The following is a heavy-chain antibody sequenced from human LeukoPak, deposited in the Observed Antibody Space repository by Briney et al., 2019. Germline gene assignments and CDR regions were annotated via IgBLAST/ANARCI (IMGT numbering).Heavy chain of an antibody. CDR1: GFTFSDYY. Sequence: PGGSLRLSCAASGFTFSDYYMSWIRQAPGKGLEWVSYISSSGSTIYYADSVKGRFTISRDNAKNSLYLQMNSLRAEDTAVYYCAREYSSSWYVEPIDYWGQGTLVTVSS. V-gene: IGHV3-11*04. CDR3: AREYSSSWYVEPIDY. J-gene: IGHJ4*02. CDR2: ISSSGSTI. D-gene: IGHD6-13*01.